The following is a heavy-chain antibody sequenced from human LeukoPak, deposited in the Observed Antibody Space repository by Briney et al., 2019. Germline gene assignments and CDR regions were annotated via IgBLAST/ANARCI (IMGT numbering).Heavy chain of an antibody. V-gene: IGHV4-34*01. J-gene: IGHJ6*03. Sequence: PSETLSLTCAVYGGSFSGYHWSWIRQPPGKGLEWIGEINHSGSTNYNPSLKSRVTISVDTSKNQFSLKLSSVTAADTAVYYCAHYYYYYMDVWGKGTTVTVSS. CDR3: AHYYYYYMDV. CDR2: INHSGST. CDR1: GGSFSGYH.